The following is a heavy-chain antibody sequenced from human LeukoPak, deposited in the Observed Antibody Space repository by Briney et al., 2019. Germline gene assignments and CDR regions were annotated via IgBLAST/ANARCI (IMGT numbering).Heavy chain of an antibody. Sequence: GGSLRLSFAASGFTFRNHLMHWVRQTPGKGLVWVSRISSDGSRTTYADSVKGRFTISRDNAKNTLYLQMNNLRAEDTAMYYCARDQRVTGRPDIDYWGQGTLVIVSS. CDR1: GFTFRNHL. CDR3: ARDQRVTGRPDIDY. CDR2: ISSDGSRT. J-gene: IGHJ4*02. V-gene: IGHV3-74*03. D-gene: IGHD6-6*01.